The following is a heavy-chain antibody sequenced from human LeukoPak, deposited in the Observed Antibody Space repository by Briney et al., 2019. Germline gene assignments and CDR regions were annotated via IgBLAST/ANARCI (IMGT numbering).Heavy chain of an antibody. CDR2: VYSGGHT. Sequence: GGSLRLSCAASGLIVSNNYMSWVRQALGEGLEWVSIVYSGGHTYYADSVKGRFTISRDKSKNTLYLQMSSLRAEDTAVYYCARGIRDCSRTTCYQPFDYWGQGALVTVSS. CDR3: ARGIRDCSRTTCYQPFDY. V-gene: IGHV3-53*01. J-gene: IGHJ4*02. CDR1: GLIVSNNY. D-gene: IGHD2-2*01.